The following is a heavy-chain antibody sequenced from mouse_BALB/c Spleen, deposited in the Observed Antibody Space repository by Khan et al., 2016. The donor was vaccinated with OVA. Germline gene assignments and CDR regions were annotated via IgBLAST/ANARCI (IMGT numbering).Heavy chain of an antibody. V-gene: IGHV3-2*02. CDR3: ARGNYYGYYFDY. CDR2: ISYSDST. D-gene: IGHD1-1*01. J-gene: IGHJ2*01. Sequence: EVQLQESGPGLVKPSQSLSLTCTVTGYSITSNYAWNWIRQFPGNKLEWMGYISYSDSTSYNPSLKSQISITRDTSQNQFFLQLNSVTTEDTATYYCARGNYYGYYFDYWGQGTTLTVSS. CDR1: GYSITSNYA.